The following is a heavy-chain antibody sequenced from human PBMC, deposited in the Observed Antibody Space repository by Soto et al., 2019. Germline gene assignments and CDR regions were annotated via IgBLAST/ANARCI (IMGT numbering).Heavy chain of an antibody. CDR3: ARDGVETATGYYYGMAV. V-gene: IGHV1-18*01. J-gene: IGHJ6*02. CDR1: GYTFTSYG. D-gene: IGHD5-18*01. Sequence: QVQVVQSGAEVKKPGASVKVSCKASGYTFTSYGISWVRQAPGQGLEWMGWISAYNGNTNYAQKLQGRVTMTTDTSTSTAYMEMRSLRSDDTAVYYCARDGVETATGYYYGMAVWGQGTTVTVSS. CDR2: ISAYNGNT.